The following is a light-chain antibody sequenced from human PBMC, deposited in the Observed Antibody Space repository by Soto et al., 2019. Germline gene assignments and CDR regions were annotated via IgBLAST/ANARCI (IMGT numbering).Light chain of an antibody. CDR3: QSYDSSLSGSYV. J-gene: IGLJ1*01. Sequence: QSVLTQPPSVSGAPGQRVTISCTGSSSNIGAGYDVHWYQQLPGTAPKVLIYDNNNRPSGVPDRISGSNSGTSASLAITGLQAEDEADYYCQSYDSSLSGSYVFGTGTKGTVL. CDR2: DNN. V-gene: IGLV1-40*01. CDR1: SSNIGAGYD.